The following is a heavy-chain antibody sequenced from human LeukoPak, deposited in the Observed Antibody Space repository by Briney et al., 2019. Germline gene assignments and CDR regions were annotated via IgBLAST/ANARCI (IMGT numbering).Heavy chain of an antibody. D-gene: IGHD3-16*01. Sequence: SETLSLTCTVSGGSISSDYWNWIRQPPGKGLEWVGYIYYSRSPNYNPSLKSRVTISIDTFKNQFSLKLSSVTAADTAVYYCARRGDGGFWYFDLWGRGTLVTVSS. CDR2: IYYSRSP. J-gene: IGHJ2*01. V-gene: IGHV4-59*08. CDR1: GGSISSDY. CDR3: ARRGDGGFWYFDL.